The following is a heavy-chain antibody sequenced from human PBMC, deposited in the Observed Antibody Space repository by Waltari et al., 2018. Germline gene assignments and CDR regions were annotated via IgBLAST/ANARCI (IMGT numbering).Heavy chain of an antibody. Sequence: EVQLVESGGGLVKPGGSLRLSCAASGFTFSSYSMTWVRQAQGKGLEWVSSISSSSSYIYYADSVKGRFTISRDNAKNSLYLQMNSLRAEDTAVYYCARDFRIAVAGTEEVNFDYWGQGTLVTVSS. V-gene: IGHV3-21*01. D-gene: IGHD6-19*01. J-gene: IGHJ4*02. CDR2: ISSSSSYI. CDR3: ARDFRIAVAGTEEVNFDY. CDR1: GFTFSSYS.